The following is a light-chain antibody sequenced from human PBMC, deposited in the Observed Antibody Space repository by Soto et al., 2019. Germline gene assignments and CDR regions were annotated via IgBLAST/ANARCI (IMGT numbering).Light chain of an antibody. Sequence: DIQLTQSPSFLSASVGDRVTITCRASQDISSSLAWYQQKPGKAPKILMYAASSLESWVPSRFSGSGSGTEFPLTISSLQPDDFAKSYCHQVNSFPPFTFGGGTTVEIK. CDR3: HQVNSFPPFT. CDR1: QDISSS. CDR2: AAS. V-gene: IGKV1-9*01. J-gene: IGKJ4*01.